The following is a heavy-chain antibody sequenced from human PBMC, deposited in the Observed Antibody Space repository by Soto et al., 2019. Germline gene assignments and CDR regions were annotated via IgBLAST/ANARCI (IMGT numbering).Heavy chain of an antibody. J-gene: IGHJ4*02. CDR2: ISGSGGST. CDR1: GFTFNDAW. Sequence: GGSLRLSCAASGFTFNDAWMNWVRQAPGKGLEWVSVISGSGGSTYDADSVKGRFTISRDNSKNTLYLQMNSLRAEDTAVFYCARRSSGWYFDYWGQGTVVTVSS. V-gene: IGHV3-23*01. CDR3: ARRSSGWYFDY. D-gene: IGHD6-19*01.